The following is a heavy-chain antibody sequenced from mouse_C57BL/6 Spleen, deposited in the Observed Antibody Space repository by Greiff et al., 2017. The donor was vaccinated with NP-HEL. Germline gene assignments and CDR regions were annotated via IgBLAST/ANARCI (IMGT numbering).Heavy chain of an antibody. CDR3: ARDLGAPFAY. D-gene: IGHD3-1*01. Sequence: VQLQQSGPELVKPGASVKISCKASGYSFTGYYMNWVKQSPEKSLEWIGEINPSTGGTTYNQKFKAKATLTVDKSSSTAYMQLKSLTSEDSAVYYCARDLGAPFAYWGQGTLVTVSA. CDR2: INPSTGGT. V-gene: IGHV1-42*01. CDR1: GYSFTGYY. J-gene: IGHJ3*01.